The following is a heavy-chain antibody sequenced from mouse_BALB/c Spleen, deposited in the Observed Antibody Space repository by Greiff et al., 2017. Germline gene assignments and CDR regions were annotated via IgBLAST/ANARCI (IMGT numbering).Heavy chain of an antibody. Sequence: QVQLKESGAELVRPGTSVKISCKASGYTFTNYWLGWVKQRPGHGLEWIGDIYPGGGYTNYNEKFKGKATLTADTSSSTAYMQLSSLTSEDSAVYFCARSVYGSSMDYWGQGTSVTVSS. V-gene: IGHV1-63*02. CDR1: GYTFTNYW. CDR2: IYPGGGYT. D-gene: IGHD1-1*01. J-gene: IGHJ4*01. CDR3: ARSVYGSSMDY.